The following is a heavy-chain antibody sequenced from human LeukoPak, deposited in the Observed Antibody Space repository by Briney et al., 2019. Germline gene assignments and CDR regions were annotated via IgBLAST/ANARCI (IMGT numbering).Heavy chain of an antibody. CDR2: IRNDGSNE. CDR1: GFTFSSYD. CDR3: AKAVRYSSSWYDY. D-gene: IGHD6-13*01. V-gene: IGHV3-30*02. J-gene: IGHJ4*02. Sequence: GGSLRLSCAASGFTFSSYDMYWVRKAPGKGLEWVAFIRNDGSNEYYAVSVKGRFTVSRDNSKNTLFLQMNSLRDEDAAMYYCAKAVRYSSSWYDYWGQGTLVTVSS.